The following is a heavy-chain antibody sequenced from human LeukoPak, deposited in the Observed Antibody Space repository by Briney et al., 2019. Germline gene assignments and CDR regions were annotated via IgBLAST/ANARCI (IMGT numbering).Heavy chain of an antibody. V-gene: IGHV3-30*18. CDR1: GFTFSSYG. Sequence: GGSPRLSCAASGFTFSSYGMHWVRQAPGKGLEWVAVISYDGSNKYYADSVKGRFTISRDNSKNTLYLQMNSLRAEDTAVYYCAKDRYGSGSYPSDYWGQGTLVTVSS. CDR3: AKDRYGSGSYPSDY. J-gene: IGHJ4*02. CDR2: ISYDGSNK. D-gene: IGHD3-10*01.